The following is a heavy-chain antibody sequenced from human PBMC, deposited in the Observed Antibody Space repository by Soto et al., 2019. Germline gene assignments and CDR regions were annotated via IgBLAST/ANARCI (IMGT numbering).Heavy chain of an antibody. CDR1: GYTFTSYG. CDR3: ASSSVSYYDSSGYYSYYYYGMDV. D-gene: IGHD3-22*01. V-gene: IGHV1-18*04. Sequence: ASVKVSCKASGYTFTSYGISWVRQAPGQGLEWMGWISAYNGNTNYAQKLQGRVTMTTDTSTSTAYMELRSLRSDDTAVYYCASSSVSYYDSSGYYSYYYYGMDVWGQGTTVTV. J-gene: IGHJ6*02. CDR2: ISAYNGNT.